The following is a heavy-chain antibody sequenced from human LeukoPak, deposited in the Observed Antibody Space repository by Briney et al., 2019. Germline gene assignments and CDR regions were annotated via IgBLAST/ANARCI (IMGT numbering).Heavy chain of an antibody. V-gene: IGHV4-34*01. CDR2: INHSGST. Sequence: SETLSLTCAVYGGSFSGYYWSWIRQPPGKGLEWIGEINHSGSTNYNPSLKSRVTISVDTSKNQFSLKLSSVTAADTAVYYCARGKPRLYGSLSINWFDPWGQGTLVTVSS. J-gene: IGHJ5*02. CDR3: ARGKPRLYGSLSINWFDP. CDR1: GGSFSGYY. D-gene: IGHD4-17*01.